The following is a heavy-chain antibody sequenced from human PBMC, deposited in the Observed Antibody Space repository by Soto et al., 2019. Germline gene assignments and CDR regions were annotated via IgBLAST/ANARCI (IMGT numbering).Heavy chain of an antibody. V-gene: IGHV3-73*01. CDR2: IRSKANSYET. CDR1: GFTFSGSA. Sequence: PGGSLRLSCAASGFTFSGSALHWVRQASGKGLEWVGHIRSKANSYETVYAASVRGRFTISSDDSDSTAYLQMTSLKTEDTAVYYCTRGYYLGFDPWGQGTLVTVSS. J-gene: IGHJ5*02. D-gene: IGHD3-10*01. CDR3: TRGYYLGFDP.